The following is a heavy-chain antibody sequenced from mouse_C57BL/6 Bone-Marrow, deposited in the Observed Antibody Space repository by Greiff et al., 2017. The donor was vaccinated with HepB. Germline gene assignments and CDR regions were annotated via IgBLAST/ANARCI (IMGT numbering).Heavy chain of an antibody. V-gene: IGHV1-55*01. J-gene: IGHJ2*01. Sequence: QVQLQQPGAELVKPGASVKMSCKASGYTFTSYWITWVKQRPGQGLEWIGDIYPGSGSTNYNEKFKSKATLTVDTSSSTAYMQLSSLTSEDSAVYYCARDDGYYKDFDYWGRGTTLTVSS. CDR2: IYPGSGST. CDR3: ARDDGYYKDFDY. CDR1: GYTFTSYW. D-gene: IGHD2-3*01.